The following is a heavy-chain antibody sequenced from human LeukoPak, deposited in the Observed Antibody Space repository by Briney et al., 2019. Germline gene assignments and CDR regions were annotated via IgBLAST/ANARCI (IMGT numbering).Heavy chain of an antibody. J-gene: IGHJ4*02. CDR1: GFTFDDYG. Sequence: SGGSLRLSCAASGFTFDDYGMSWVRQAPGKGLEWVSGINWNGGSTGYADSVKGRFTISRDNAKNSLYLQMNSLRAEDTAVYYCASPRGYGYYFDYWGQGTLVTVSS. CDR2: INWNGGST. CDR3: ASPRGYGYYFDY. D-gene: IGHD5-12*01. V-gene: IGHV3-20*04.